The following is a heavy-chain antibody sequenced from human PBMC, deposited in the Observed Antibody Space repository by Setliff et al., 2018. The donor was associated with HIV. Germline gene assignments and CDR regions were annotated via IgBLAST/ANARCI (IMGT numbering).Heavy chain of an antibody. Sequence: SETLSLTCTVSGGSNSSGSYYWSWIRQPAGKGLEWIGHIYTSGSTNYNPSLKSRVTISVDTSKNQFSLKLSSVTAADTAVYYCARGLSSGWYGYWYFDLWGRGTLVTVSS. D-gene: IGHD6-19*01. V-gene: IGHV4-61*09. CDR2: IYTSGST. CDR1: GGSNSSGSYY. CDR3: ARGLSSGWYGYWYFDL. J-gene: IGHJ2*01.